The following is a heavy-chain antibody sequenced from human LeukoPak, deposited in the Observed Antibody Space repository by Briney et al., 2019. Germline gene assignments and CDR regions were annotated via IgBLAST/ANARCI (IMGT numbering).Heavy chain of an antibody. Sequence: GGSLRLSCSASGFTLSTFDMTWVPQAPGKGLEWVSSISTSSRYIYYRDSVKGRFTISRDDAKNSLYLQMNSLRVEDTAVYYCARADCSGSTCYLRRSWFDPWGQGTLVTVSS. J-gene: IGHJ5*02. CDR3: ARADCSGSTCYLRRSWFDP. V-gene: IGHV3-21*01. CDR2: ISTSSRYI. CDR1: GFTLSTFD. D-gene: IGHD2-2*01.